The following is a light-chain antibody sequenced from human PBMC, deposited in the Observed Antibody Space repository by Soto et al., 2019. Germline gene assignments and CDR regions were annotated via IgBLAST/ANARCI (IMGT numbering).Light chain of an antibody. J-gene: IGKJ5*01. V-gene: IGKV1-39*01. CDR1: QSISGF. CDR2: AAS. CDR3: QQSYNTSIT. Sequence: SGSLGDRVTITCRASQSISGFLNWFQQRPGKAPQLLIYAASSLQSGVPSRFSGSGSETDYTLTITSLQPEDFAAYYCQQSYNTSITFGQGTRLDIK.